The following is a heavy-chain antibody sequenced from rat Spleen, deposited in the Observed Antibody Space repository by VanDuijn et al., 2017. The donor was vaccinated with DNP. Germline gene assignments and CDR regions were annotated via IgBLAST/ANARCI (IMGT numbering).Heavy chain of an antibody. Sequence: EVQLVESDGGLVQPGRSLKLSCAASGFIFSDYYMAWVRQAPTKGLEWVATIAYDGVTTYYRDSVKGRFTISRDNAKSTLYLQMDSLRSEDTATYYCARQDPFDYWGQGVMVTVSS. J-gene: IGHJ2*01. CDR3: ARQDPFDY. CDR1: GFIFSDYY. V-gene: IGHV5-29*01. CDR2: IAYDGVTT.